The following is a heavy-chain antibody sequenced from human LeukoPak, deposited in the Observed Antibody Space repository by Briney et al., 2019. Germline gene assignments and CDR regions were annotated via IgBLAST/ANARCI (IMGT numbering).Heavy chain of an antibody. D-gene: IGHD3-3*01. Sequence: SGGSLRLSCAASGFTFSSYWMHWVRQAPGKGLVWVSRINTDGSSTSYADSVKGRFTISRDNAKNTLYLQMNSLRAEDTAVYYCTRGRKYDFWSGYPYYYMDVWGKGTTVTVSS. J-gene: IGHJ6*03. CDR1: GFTFSSYW. CDR3: TRGRKYDFWSGYPYYYMDV. V-gene: IGHV3-74*01. CDR2: INTDGSST.